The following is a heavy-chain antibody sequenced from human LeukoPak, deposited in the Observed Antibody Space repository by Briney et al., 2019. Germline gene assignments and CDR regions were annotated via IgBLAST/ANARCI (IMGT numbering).Heavy chain of an antibody. V-gene: IGHV3-23*01. CDR1: GFTFGNYA. CDR3: AKDQVADAAYYYYGMDV. CDR2: ISGSGDYT. Sequence: GGSLRLSCVVFGFTFGNYAMNWVRQAPGKGLEWVSSISGSGDYTNTADSVKGRFTISRDNSKNTLYLQMNSLRAEDTALYFCAKDQVADAAYYYYGMDVWGQGTTVTVSS. D-gene: IGHD6-13*01. J-gene: IGHJ6*02.